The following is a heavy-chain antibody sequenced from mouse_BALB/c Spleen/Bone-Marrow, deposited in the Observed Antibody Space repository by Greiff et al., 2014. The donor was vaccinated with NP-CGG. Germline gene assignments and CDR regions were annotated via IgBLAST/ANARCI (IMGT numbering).Heavy chain of an antibody. CDR1: GYAFTNYL. CDR3: ARCLTGTSALDF. Sequence: QVQLQQSGAELVRPGTSVKVSCKASGYAFTNYLIEWVKQRPGQGLEWIGVINPGSGGTNYNEKFRGKVTLTADKSSSTAYMQHSSLTSDCSAVYFCARCLTGTSALDFWGQGTSVTVSS. J-gene: IGHJ4*01. D-gene: IGHD4-1*01. V-gene: IGHV1-54*01. CDR2: INPGSGGT.